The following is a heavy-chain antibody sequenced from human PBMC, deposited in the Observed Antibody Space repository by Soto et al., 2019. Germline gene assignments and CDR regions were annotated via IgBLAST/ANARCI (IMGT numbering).Heavy chain of an antibody. D-gene: IGHD3-22*01. J-gene: IGHJ4*02. CDR2: ITGSGDYT. V-gene: IGHV3-23*01. CDR3: AKARYYDSTGYLYYFDY. CDR1: GFTFSNYA. Sequence: GGSLRLSCAASGFTFSNYAMSWVRQAPGKGLEWVSSITGSGDYTYYADSVKGRFTISRDNSKNTLYLQMNSLRAGDTAVYYCAKARYYDSTGYLYYFDYWGQGTLVTV.